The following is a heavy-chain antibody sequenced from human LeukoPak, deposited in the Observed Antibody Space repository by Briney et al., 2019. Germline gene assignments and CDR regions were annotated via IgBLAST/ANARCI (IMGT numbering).Heavy chain of an antibody. CDR3: ARGPTTVTRAFDY. J-gene: IGHJ4*02. CDR1: NDSFSIYY. Sequence: SETLSLTCTVSNDSFSIYYWSWIRQPAGKGLEWIGRIYTSGSTNYNPSLKSRVTMSVDPSKNQFSLKLPSVTAADTAVYYCARGPTTVTRAFDYWGQGTLVTVSS. D-gene: IGHD4-17*01. CDR2: IYTSGST. V-gene: IGHV4-4*07.